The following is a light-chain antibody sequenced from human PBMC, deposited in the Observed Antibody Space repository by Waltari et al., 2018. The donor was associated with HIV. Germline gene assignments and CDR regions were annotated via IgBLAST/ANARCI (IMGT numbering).Light chain of an antibody. V-gene: IGKV1-39*01. CDR2: AAF. CDR3: QQSYNSPIT. J-gene: IGKJ5*01. CDR1: QGISRY. Sequence: DIEMTQSPSSLSASVGDRVTITCRASQGISRYLTWYQQKPGKAPKLLIFAAFDLQSGVPSRFSGSGSGTDFTLTISSLQPEDFATYYCQQSYNSPITFGQGTRLDIK.